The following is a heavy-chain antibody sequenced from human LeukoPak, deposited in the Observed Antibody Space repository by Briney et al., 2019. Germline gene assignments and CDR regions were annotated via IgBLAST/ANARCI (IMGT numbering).Heavy chain of an antibody. D-gene: IGHD6-13*01. J-gene: IGHJ3*02. Sequence: ASVKVSCKASGFTFTSSAVQWVRQARGQRLEWIGWIVVGSGNTNYAQKLQERVTITRDMSTSTAYMELSSLRSEDTAVYYCAASGVAAGTLAAFDIWGQGTMVTVSS. V-gene: IGHV1-58*01. CDR3: AASGVAAGTLAAFDI. CDR1: GFTFTSSA. CDR2: IVVGSGNT.